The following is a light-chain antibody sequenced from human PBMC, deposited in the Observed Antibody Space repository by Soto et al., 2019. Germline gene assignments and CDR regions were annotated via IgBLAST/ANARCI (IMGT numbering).Light chain of an antibody. CDR2: GAS. Sequence: EIVMTQSPATLSVSPGERATLSCRASQSVSSDLAWYQQKPGQAPRLLIYGASTRATGLPARFSGSGSGTEFTLTLSGLQSEDFAVYYCQQYTNWPFTFGPGTKVDIK. CDR1: QSVSSD. CDR3: QQYTNWPFT. V-gene: IGKV3-15*01. J-gene: IGKJ3*01.